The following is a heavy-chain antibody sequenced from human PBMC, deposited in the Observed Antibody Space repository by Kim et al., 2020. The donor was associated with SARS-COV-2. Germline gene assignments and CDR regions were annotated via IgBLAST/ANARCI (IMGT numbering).Heavy chain of an antibody. CDR2: ISGSGGST. J-gene: IGHJ3*02. CDR1: GFTFSSYA. D-gene: IGHD3-22*01. V-gene: IGHV3-23*01. CDR3: AKDQGYYYESPGDAFDI. Sequence: GGSLRLSCAASGFTFSSYAMSWVRQAPGKGLEWVSAISGSGGSTYYADSVKGRFTISRDNSKNTLYLQMNSLRAEDTAVYYCAKDQGYYYESPGDAFDIWGQGTMVTVSS.